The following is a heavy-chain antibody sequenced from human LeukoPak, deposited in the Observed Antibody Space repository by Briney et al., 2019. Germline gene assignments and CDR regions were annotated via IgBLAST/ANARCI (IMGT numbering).Heavy chain of an antibody. J-gene: IGHJ5*02. D-gene: IGHD1-26*01. CDR2: INPSGSST. CDR3: ARDNSVGDYAWWFDP. CDR1: GYTITNNY. Sequence: ASVKVSCKASGYTITNNYMHWVRQAPGQGLEWMGLINPSGSSTIYAQKFQGRVTMTRDMSTSTDYMELSSLRSEDTAVYYCARDNSVGDYAWWFDPWGQGTLVTVSS. V-gene: IGHV1-46*01.